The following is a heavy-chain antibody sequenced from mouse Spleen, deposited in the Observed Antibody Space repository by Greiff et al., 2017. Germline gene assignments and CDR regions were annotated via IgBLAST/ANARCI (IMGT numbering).Heavy chain of an antibody. D-gene: IGHD1-1*01. J-gene: IGHJ4*01. CDR1: GFSLTSYG. V-gene: IGHV2-2*01. CDR3: ARRDYYGSSFYYAMDY. Sequence: QVQLKESGPGLVQPSQSLSITCTVSGFSLTSYGVHWVRQSPGKGLEWLGVIWSGGSTDYNAAFISRLSISKDNSKSQVFFKMNSLQADDTAIYYCARRDYYGSSFYYAMDYWGQGTSVTVSS. CDR2: IWSGGST.